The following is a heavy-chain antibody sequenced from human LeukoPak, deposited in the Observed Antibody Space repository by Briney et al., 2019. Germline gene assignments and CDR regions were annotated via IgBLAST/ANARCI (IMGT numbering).Heavy chain of an antibody. J-gene: IGHJ4*02. CDR2: ISWNSGSI. V-gene: IGHV3-9*01. CDR3: AKDRTPAAGIGRALYYFDY. CDR1: GFTFSNAW. Sequence: GGSLRLSCAASGFTFSNAWMSWVRQAPGKGLEWVSGISWNSGSIGYADSVKGGFTISRDNAKNSLYLQMNSLRAEDTALYYCAKDRTPAAGIGRALYYFDYWGQGTLVTVSS. D-gene: IGHD6-13*01.